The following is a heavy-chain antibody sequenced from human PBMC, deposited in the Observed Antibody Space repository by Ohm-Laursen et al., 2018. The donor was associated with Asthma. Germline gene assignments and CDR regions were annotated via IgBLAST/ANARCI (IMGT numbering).Heavy chain of an antibody. CDR1: GHTFSRYS. CDR2: ISTASSFI. D-gene: IGHD2-21*01. Sequence: SLRLSCTASGHTFSRYSIHWVRQIPGKGQEWVASISTASSFIYYADSVRGRFTTSRDNARNSVYLQMNSLRAEDTAVYYCAREVGLGTIEDVWGQGTTVTVSS. J-gene: IGHJ6*02. CDR3: AREVGLGTIEDV. V-gene: IGHV3-21*04.